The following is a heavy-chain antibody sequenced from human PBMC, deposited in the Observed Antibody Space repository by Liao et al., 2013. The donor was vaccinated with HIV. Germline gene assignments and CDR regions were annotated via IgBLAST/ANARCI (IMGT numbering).Heavy chain of an antibody. V-gene: IGHV4-59*02. CDR1: GDSVSSDY. D-gene: IGHD3-22*01. Sequence: QVQLQESGPGLVQPSETLSLTCTVSGDSVSSDYWSWIRQSPGTGLEWIGYIYKGVSTNYNPSFDSRVTISADTSKNQLSLKLASTTAADTAVYFCARAVSSGYYHDAFDIWGRGTMVTVSS. J-gene: IGHJ3*02. CDR2: IYKGVST. CDR3: ARAVSSGYYHDAFDI.